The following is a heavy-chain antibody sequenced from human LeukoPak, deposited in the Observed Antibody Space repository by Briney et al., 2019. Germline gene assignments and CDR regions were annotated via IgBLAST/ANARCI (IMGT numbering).Heavy chain of an antibody. Sequence: SETLSLTCTVSGYSISSGYYWGWIRQPPGKGLEWIGSIYHSGSTYYNPSLKSRVTISVDTSKNQFSLKLSSVTAADTAAYYCAREPEYDFWSGYYFDYWGQGTLVTVSS. CDR3: AREPEYDFWSGYYFDY. D-gene: IGHD3-3*01. J-gene: IGHJ4*02. CDR2: IYHSGST. V-gene: IGHV4-38-2*02. CDR1: GYSISSGYY.